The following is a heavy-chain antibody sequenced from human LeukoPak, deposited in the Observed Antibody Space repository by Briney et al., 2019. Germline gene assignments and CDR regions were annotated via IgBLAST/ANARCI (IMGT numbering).Heavy chain of an antibody. Sequence: GGSLRLSCAASGFTFSSYAMNWVRQAPGKGLEWVANIKEDGSEKHYVDSVKGRFTISRDNAKNSLYLQMNSLRAEDTAVYYCARERIATASAGDYWGQGTLVTVSS. CDR1: GFTFSSYA. CDR2: IKEDGSEK. D-gene: IGHD6-13*01. CDR3: ARERIATASAGDY. J-gene: IGHJ4*02. V-gene: IGHV3-7*01.